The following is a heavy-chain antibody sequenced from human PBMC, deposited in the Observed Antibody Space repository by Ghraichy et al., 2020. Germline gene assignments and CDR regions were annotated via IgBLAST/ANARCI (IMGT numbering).Heavy chain of an antibody. V-gene: IGHV3-53*01. J-gene: IGHJ4*02. CDR1: GFTVSGNY. Sequence: GGSLRLSCAASGFTVSGNYLSWVRQAPGRGLEWVSVLYSDGATHYADSVKGRFTISRDISKNTLNLQMNSLRAADTAMYYCARGFCSGSSCSPFGYWGQGTLVTVSS. CDR3: ARGFCSGSSCSPFGY. CDR2: LYSDGAT. D-gene: IGHD2-15*01.